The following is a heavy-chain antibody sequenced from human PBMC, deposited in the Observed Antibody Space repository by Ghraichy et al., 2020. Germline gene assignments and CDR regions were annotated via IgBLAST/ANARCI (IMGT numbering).Heavy chain of an antibody. CDR1: GGSISSYY. J-gene: IGHJ4*02. Sequence: SETLSLTCTVSGGSISSYYWSWIRQPPGKGLEWIGYIYYSGSTNYNPSLKSGVTISVDTSKNQFSLKLSSVTAADTAVYYCARHFGYSYGLNFDYWGQGTLVTVSS. CDR3: ARHFGYSYGLNFDY. V-gene: IGHV4-59*08. CDR2: IYYSGST. D-gene: IGHD5-18*01.